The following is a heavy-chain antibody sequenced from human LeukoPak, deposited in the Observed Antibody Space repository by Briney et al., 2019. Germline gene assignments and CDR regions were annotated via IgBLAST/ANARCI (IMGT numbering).Heavy chain of an antibody. V-gene: IGHV3-21*01. D-gene: IGHD1-26*01. CDR3: VKDLSVAGGGYFDY. CDR2: ISSSSSYI. CDR1: GFTFSSYS. J-gene: IGHJ4*02. Sequence: GGSLRLSCAASGFTFSSYSMNWVRQAPGKGLEWVSSISSSSSYIYYADSVKGRFTISRDNSKNTLYLQMSSLRAEDTAVYYCVKDLSVAGGGYFDYWGQGTLVTVSS.